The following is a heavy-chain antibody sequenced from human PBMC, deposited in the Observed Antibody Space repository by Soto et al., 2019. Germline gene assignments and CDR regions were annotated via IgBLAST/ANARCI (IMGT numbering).Heavy chain of an antibody. CDR3: ASQIYDSDTGPNFQYYFDS. V-gene: IGHV5-10-1*01. J-gene: IGHJ4*02. D-gene: IGHD3-22*01. Sequence: GASLKISCNGSGYSFAGYWITWVRQKPGKGLEWMGRIDPSDSQTYYSPSFRGHVTISVTKSITTVFLQWSSLRASDTAMYYCASQIYDSDTGPNFQYYFDSWGQGTPVTVSS. CDR1: GYSFAGYW. CDR2: IDPSDSQT.